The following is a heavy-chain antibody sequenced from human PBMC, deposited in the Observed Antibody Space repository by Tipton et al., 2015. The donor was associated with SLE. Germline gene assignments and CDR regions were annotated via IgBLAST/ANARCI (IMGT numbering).Heavy chain of an antibody. V-gene: IGHV3-20*04. J-gene: IGHJ4*02. CDR3: ARDWGYTFDS. D-gene: IGHD5-24*01. CDR1: GFTFSSYE. Sequence: SLRLSCAASGFTFSSYEMSWVRLAPGKGLEWVSGINWNGGSTGYADSVKGRFTISRDNAKNSLYLQMNSLRAEDTALYYCARDWGYTFDSWGQGTLVTVSS. CDR2: INWNGGST.